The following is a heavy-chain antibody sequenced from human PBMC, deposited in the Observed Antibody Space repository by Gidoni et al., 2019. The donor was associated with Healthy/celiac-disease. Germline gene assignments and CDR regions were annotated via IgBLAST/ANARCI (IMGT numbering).Heavy chain of an antibody. CDR2: ISYDGSNK. CDR1: GFTFSSYA. Sequence: QVQLVESGGGVVQPGRSLRLSCAASGFTFSSYAMLWVRQAPGKGLEWVAVISYDGSNKYYADSVKGRFTISRDNSKNTLYLQMNSLRAEDTAVYYCARDPGRVITEYFQHWGQGTLVTVSS. CDR3: ARDPGRVITEYFQH. J-gene: IGHJ1*01. V-gene: IGHV3-30-3*01. D-gene: IGHD3-16*02.